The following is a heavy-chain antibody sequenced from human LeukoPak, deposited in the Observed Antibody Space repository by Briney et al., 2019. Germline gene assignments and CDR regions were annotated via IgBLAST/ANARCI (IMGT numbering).Heavy chain of an antibody. V-gene: IGHV3-11*03. CDR3: ARSGYCGGDCFYYFDY. CDR2: ISSSSSYT. CDR1: GLTFSDYY. Sequence: GGSLRLSCAASGLTFSDYYMSWIRQAPGKGLEWVSYISSSSSYTNYADSVKGRFTISRDNAKNSLYLQMNSLRAEDTAVYYCARSGYCGGDCFYYFDYWGQGTLVTVSS. J-gene: IGHJ4*02. D-gene: IGHD2-21*02.